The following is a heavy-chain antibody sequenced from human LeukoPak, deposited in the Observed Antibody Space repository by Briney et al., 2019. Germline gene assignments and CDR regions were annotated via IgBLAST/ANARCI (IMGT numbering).Heavy chain of an antibody. V-gene: IGHV4-34*01. Sequence: SETLSLTCAVYGGSFSNYYWSWIRQPPGKGLEWIGEINHSGSTNYNPSLKSRVTISVDTSKNQFSLKLSSVTAADTAVYYCARDAFTMVRGVIIESYYNYYGMDVWGKGTTVTVSS. CDR1: GGSFSNYY. CDR2: INHSGST. CDR3: ARDAFTMVRGVIIESYYNYYGMDV. D-gene: IGHD3-10*01. J-gene: IGHJ6*04.